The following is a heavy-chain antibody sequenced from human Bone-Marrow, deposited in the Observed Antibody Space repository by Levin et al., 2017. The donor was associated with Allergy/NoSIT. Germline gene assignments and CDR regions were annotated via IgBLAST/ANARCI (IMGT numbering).Heavy chain of an antibody. V-gene: IGHV1-2*02. CDR1: GYIFTGYY. D-gene: IGHD3-22*01. J-gene: IGHJ6*02. Sequence: GESLKISCKGSGYIFTGYYMSWVRQAPGQGLEWMGWINPDSGGTKYAQKFQGRVTMTREPSISTAYMELSRLKSDDTAVYYCARVPYDSSGYSARRRGYYGMDVWGQGTTVTVSS. CDR2: INPDSGGT. CDR3: ARVPYDSSGYSARRRGYYGMDV.